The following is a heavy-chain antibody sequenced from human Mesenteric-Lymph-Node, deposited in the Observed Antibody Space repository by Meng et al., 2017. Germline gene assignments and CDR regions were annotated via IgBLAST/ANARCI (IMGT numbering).Heavy chain of an antibody. D-gene: IGHD6-19*01. CDR2: INSDGSST. J-gene: IGHJ6*02. CDR3: ARQTAVAGRLYYYYGMDV. Sequence: GGSLRLSCAASGFTFSSYWMHWVRQAPGKGLVWVSRINSDGSSTSYADSVKGRFTISRDNAKNTLYLQMNSLRAEDTAVYYCARQTAVAGRLYYYYGMDVWGQGTTGT. CDR1: GFTFSSYW. V-gene: IGHV3-74*01.